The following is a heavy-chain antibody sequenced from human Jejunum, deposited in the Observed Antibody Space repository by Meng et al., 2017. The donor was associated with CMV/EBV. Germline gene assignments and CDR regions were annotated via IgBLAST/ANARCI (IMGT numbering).Heavy chain of an antibody. D-gene: IGHD5-24*01. CDR1: GGSIASDDYW. CDR2: IYHKGHT. J-gene: IGHJ5*01. Sequence: QALLEEVGPGLVTPSQTLSLTCTVSGGSIASDDYWWSWIRQPPGKGLEWIGYIYHKGHTYYNPSLRSRISISVDTSKNQFSLRLNSVTAADTAVYYCARDKAGYKNCDSWGQGTLVTVSS. CDR3: ARDKAGYKNCDS. V-gene: IGHV4-30-4*08.